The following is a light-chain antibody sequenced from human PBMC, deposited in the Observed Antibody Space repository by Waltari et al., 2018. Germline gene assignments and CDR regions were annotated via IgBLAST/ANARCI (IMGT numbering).Light chain of an antibody. CDR1: QRISNW. CDR3: QQVNSFPAT. J-gene: IGKJ4*01. Sequence: DIQMTQSPSSVSAFVGDRVTITCRASQRISNWLAWYQQKPVKAPKLLIYGASDLHSGVPSRFSGSAAGTDFTLTISSLQAEDFATYYCQQVNSFPATFGGGTTVEIK. CDR2: GAS. V-gene: IGKV1-12*01.